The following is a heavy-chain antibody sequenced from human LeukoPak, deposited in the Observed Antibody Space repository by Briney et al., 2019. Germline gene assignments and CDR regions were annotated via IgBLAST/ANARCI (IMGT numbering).Heavy chain of an antibody. CDR2: IYYSGST. CDR1: GGSVSSSSYY. D-gene: IGHD1-26*01. V-gene: IGHV4-39*01. CDR3: ARRSSGSYPYYYFDF. J-gene: IGHJ4*02. Sequence: SETLSLTCTVSGGSVSSSSYYWGWIRQPPGKGLEWIGSIYYSGSTYYNPSLKSRVTISVDTTKNQFSLKLSSMTAADTAVYYCARRSSGSYPYYYFDFWGQGTLVAVSS.